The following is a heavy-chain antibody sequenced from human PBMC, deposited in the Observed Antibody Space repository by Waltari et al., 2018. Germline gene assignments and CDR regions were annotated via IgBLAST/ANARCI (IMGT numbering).Heavy chain of an antibody. D-gene: IGHD2-15*01. J-gene: IGHJ3*02. CDR3: AAIGYCSDGSCSDAFDI. Sequence: QVQLYQWGAGLLKPSETLSLTCAVYGGSFIGYYWTWIRPPTGKGLEWIGEINHSGSTKYNPSLKSRVTISADTSKNQFSLKLSSVTAADTAVYYCAAIGYCSDGSCSDAFDIWGQGTMVTVSS. CDR1: GGSFIGYY. V-gene: IGHV4-34*01. CDR2: INHSGST.